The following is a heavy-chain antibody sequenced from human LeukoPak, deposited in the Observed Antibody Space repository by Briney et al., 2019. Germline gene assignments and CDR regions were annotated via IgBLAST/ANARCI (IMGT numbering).Heavy chain of an antibody. CDR1: GYTSTSYY. J-gene: IGHJ4*02. CDR3: ASAVAGIYYFDY. V-gene: IGHV1-46*01. Sequence: ASVKVSCKASGYTSTSYYMHWVRQAPGQGLEWMGIINPSGGSTSYAQKFQGRVTMTRDMSTSTVYMELSSLRSEDTAVYYCASAVAGIYYFDYWGQGTLVTVSS. CDR2: INPSGGST. D-gene: IGHD6-19*01.